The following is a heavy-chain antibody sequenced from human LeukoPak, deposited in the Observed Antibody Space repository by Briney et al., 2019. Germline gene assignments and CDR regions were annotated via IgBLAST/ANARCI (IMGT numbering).Heavy chain of an antibody. J-gene: IGHJ2*01. CDR3: ARARRQWLVAYWYFDL. Sequence: GGSLRLSCAASGLTFSSYSMNWVRQAPGKGLEWVSYISSSSSTIYYADSVKGRFTISRDNAKNSLYLQMNSLRAEDTAVYYCARARRQWLVAYWYFDLWGRGTLVTVSS. CDR2: ISSSSSTI. D-gene: IGHD6-19*01. V-gene: IGHV3-48*01. CDR1: GLTFSSYS.